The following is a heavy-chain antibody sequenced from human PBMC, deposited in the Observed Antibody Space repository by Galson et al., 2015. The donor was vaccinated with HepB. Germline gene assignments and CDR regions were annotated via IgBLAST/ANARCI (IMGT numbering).Heavy chain of an antibody. V-gene: IGHV3-30*18. CDR1: GFTFSSYG. Sequence: SLRLSCAASGFTFSSYGMHWVRQAPGKGLEWVAVISYDGSNKYYADSVKGRFTISRDNSKNTLYLQMNSLRAEDTAVYYCAKLSRYPLYDILTGTDFDYWGQGTLVTVSS. CDR3: AKLSRYPLYDILTGTDFDY. CDR2: ISYDGSNK. J-gene: IGHJ4*02. D-gene: IGHD3-9*01.